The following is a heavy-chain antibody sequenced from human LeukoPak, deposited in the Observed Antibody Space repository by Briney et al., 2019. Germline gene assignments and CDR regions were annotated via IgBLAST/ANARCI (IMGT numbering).Heavy chain of an antibody. Sequence: GGSLRLSCAASGFIVSSNYMSWVRQAPGKGLEWVSVIYSDGSTYYADSVKGRFTISRDNSKNTLYLQMNSLRAEDTAVYYCAREVAYYDILTGYRTYAFDIWGQGTMVTVSS. V-gene: IGHV3-53*01. J-gene: IGHJ3*02. CDR2: IYSDGST. CDR3: AREVAYYDILTGYRTYAFDI. D-gene: IGHD3-9*01. CDR1: GFIVSSNY.